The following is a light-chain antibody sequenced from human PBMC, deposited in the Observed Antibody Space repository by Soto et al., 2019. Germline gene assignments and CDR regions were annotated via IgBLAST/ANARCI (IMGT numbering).Light chain of an antibody. Sequence: DIQMTQSPSTLSASVGDRVTITCRSSQTLSSWLAWYQQKPGKAPNRLSYDASSLESGVPSRLSGSGSGTEFTLSISSLQPDAFANYYCQQNNSYMYTFGQGTKLDIK. V-gene: IGKV1-5*01. CDR1: QTLSSW. CDR2: DAS. CDR3: QQNNSYMYT. J-gene: IGKJ2*01.